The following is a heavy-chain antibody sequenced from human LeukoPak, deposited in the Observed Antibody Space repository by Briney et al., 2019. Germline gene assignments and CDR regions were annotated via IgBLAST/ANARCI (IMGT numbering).Heavy chain of an antibody. J-gene: IGHJ4*02. CDR2: INHSGST. CDR3: ARGLGRYFDWLLGRYFDY. CDR1: GGSFSGYY. V-gene: IGHV4-34*01. D-gene: IGHD3-9*01. Sequence: KPSETLSLTCAVYGGSFSGYYWGWIRQPPGKGLEWIGEINHSGSTNYNPSLKSRVTISVDTSKNQFSLKLSSVTAADTAVYYCARGLGRYFDWLLGRYFDYWGQGTLVTVSS.